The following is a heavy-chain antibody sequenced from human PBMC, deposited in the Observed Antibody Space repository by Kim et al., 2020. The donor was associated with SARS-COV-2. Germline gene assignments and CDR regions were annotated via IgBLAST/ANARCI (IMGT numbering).Heavy chain of an antibody. J-gene: IGHJ6*01. Sequence: GGSLRLSCAASGFTFSSYAMHWVRQAPGKGLEWVAVISYDGSNKYYADSVKGRFTISRDNSKNTLYLQMNSLRAEDTAVYYCARDRNDKKYYYYGMDVWG. V-gene: IGHV3-30*04. D-gene: IGHD3-9*01. CDR3: ARDRNDKKYYYYGMDV. CDR1: GFTFSSYA. CDR2: ISYDGSNK.